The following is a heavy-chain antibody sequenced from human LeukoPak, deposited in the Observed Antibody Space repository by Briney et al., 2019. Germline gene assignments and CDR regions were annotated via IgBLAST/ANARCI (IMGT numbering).Heavy chain of an antibody. V-gene: IGHV3-21*01. J-gene: IGHJ4*02. CDR2: ISSSSSYI. CDR1: GFTFSSYS. CDR3: ARDRNGFPLGY. Sequence: GGSLRLSCAASGFTFSSYSMNWVRQAPGKGLEWVSSISSSSSYIYYADSVKGRFTISRDNAKNSLYLPMNSLRAEDTAVYYCARDRNGFPLGYWGQGTLVTVSS. D-gene: IGHD2-8*01.